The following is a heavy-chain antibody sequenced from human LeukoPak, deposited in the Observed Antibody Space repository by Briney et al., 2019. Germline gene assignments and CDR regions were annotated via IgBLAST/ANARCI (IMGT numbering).Heavy chain of an antibody. Sequence: SVKVSCKVSGYTLTELSMHWVRQAPGKGLEWMGGFDPEDGETIYAQKFQGRVTMTEDTSTDTAYMELSSLRSEDTAVYYCATDLIYGSGFRDYYYYYGMDVWGQGTTVTVPS. J-gene: IGHJ6*02. D-gene: IGHD3-10*01. CDR3: ATDLIYGSGFRDYYYYYGMDV. CDR2: FDPEDGET. V-gene: IGHV1-24*01. CDR1: GYTLTELS.